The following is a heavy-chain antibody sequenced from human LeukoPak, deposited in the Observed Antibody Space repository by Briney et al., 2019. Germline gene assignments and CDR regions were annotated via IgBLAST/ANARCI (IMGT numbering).Heavy chain of an antibody. CDR3: ARGDLIAARLY. V-gene: IGHV3-74*01. Sequence: QPGGSLILSCAASGFTFSSYWMHWVRQAPGKGLGWVSRINSDGSSTSYADSVKGRFTISRDNAKNTLYLQMNSLRAEDTAVYYCARGDLIAARLYWGQGTLVTVSS. J-gene: IGHJ4*02. CDR1: GFTFSSYW. CDR2: INSDGSST. D-gene: IGHD6-6*01.